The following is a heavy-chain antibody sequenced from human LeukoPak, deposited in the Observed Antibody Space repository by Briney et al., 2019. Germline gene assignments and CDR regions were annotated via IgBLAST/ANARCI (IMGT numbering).Heavy chain of an antibody. CDR1: GYTFTSYY. V-gene: IGHV1-2*02. Sequence: ASVKVSCKASGYTFTSYYMHWVRQAPGQGLEWMGWINPNSGGTNYAQKFQGRVTMTRDTSISTAYMELSRLRSDDTAVYYCARDLGLYYYYYMDVWGKGTTVTVSS. CDR3: ARDLGLYYYYYMDV. J-gene: IGHJ6*03. CDR2: INPNSGGT.